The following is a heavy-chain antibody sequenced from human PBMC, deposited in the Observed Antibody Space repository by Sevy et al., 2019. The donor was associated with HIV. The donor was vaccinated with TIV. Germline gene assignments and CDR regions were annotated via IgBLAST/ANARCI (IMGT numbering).Heavy chain of an antibody. V-gene: IGHV3-23*01. J-gene: IGHJ3*02. CDR1: GFTFTSYA. CDR3: AGGRYDSSGSFDALHI. D-gene: IGHD3-22*01. CDR2: IYGSGGVT. Sequence: GGSLRLSCKPSGFTFTSYAMNWVRQAPGKGLEWISTIYGSGGVTYYADSVKGRFTISRDKSKNTLYLQMNSLRTEDTALYYCAGGRYDSSGSFDALHIWGQGKMVTV.